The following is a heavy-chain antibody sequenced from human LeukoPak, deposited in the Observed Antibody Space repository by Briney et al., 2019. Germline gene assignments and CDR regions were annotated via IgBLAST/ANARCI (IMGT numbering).Heavy chain of an antibody. CDR1: GYTFINYD. D-gene: IGHD1-26*01. Sequence: ASVKVSCKASGYTFINYDINWVRQATGQRPEWMGWMNPNSGNTGYAQKFQGRVTMTRNTSITTAYMQLSSLRSEDTAVYYCARFRGGNLVGYDCWGQGTLITVSS. CDR2: MNPNSGNT. CDR3: ARFRGGNLVGYDC. J-gene: IGHJ4*02. V-gene: IGHV1-8*02.